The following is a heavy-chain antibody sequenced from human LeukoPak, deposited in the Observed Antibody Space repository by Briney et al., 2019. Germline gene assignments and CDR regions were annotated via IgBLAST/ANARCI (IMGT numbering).Heavy chain of an antibody. Sequence: AAVQVTFKASGYTFTSYGISWVRPAPGQGLEWMGWINAYNGNTNYAQKLQGRVTMTTDKSTSTAYMELRSLRSDDTAVYYCARPRGSSGRGDFDYWGQGTLVTVSS. CDR3: ARPRGSSGRGDFDY. D-gene: IGHD6-19*01. J-gene: IGHJ4*02. CDR1: GYTFTSYG. CDR2: INAYNGNT. V-gene: IGHV1-18*01.